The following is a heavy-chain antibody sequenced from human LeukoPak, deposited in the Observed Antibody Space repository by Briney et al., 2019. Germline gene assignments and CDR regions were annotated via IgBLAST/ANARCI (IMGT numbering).Heavy chain of an antibody. CDR1: GFIFSSYE. J-gene: IGHJ4*02. V-gene: IGHV3-48*03. CDR3: VTHSISSCY. CDR2: ISSNDGPI. Sequence: GGSLRLSCVGTGFIFSSYEMNCVRQAPGRGLEWISFISSNDGPIYYRDSVKGRFTLSRDDRKTSLSLQMISLRVEDTAVYYCVTHSISSCYGGQGTLVIVSS. D-gene: IGHD3-3*02.